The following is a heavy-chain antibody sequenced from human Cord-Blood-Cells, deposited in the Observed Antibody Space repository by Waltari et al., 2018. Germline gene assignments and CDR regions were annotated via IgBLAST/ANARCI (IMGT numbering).Heavy chain of an antibody. D-gene: IGHD6-19*01. CDR3: ARDHSSGWYAFDI. V-gene: IGHV1-46*01. J-gene: IGHJ3*02. CDR2: INPRGGST. CDR1: GYTFTSYY. Sequence: QVQLVQSGAEVKKPGASVKVSCTASGYTFTSYYMHWVRQAPGQGLEWMGIINPRGGSTSYAQKFQGRVTMTRDTSTSTVYMELSSLRSEDTAVYYCARDHSSGWYAFDIWGQGTMVTVSS.